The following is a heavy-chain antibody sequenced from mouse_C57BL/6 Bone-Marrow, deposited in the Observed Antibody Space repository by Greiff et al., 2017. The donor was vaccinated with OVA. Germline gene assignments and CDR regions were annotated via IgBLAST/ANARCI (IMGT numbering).Heavy chain of an antibody. CDR2: INPNNGGT. D-gene: IGHD2-5*01. Sequence: EVQLQQSGPELVKPGASVKISCKASGYTFTDYYMNWVKQSHGKSLEWIGDINPNNGGTSYNQKFKGKATLTVDKSSSTAYMELRSLTSEDSAVYYCARSYYSNGFAYWGQGTLVTVSA. J-gene: IGHJ3*01. V-gene: IGHV1-26*01. CDR3: ARSYYSNGFAY. CDR1: GYTFTDYY.